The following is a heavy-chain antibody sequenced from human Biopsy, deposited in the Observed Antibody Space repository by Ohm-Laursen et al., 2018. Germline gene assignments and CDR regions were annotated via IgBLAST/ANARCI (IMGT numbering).Heavy chain of an antibody. J-gene: IGHJ3*01. Sequence: GTLSLTCTVSGGSIGGSGDYWSWIRQPPGKGLEWIGYISDTGTTNYNPSLRGRVAMSVDTSKNQFSLQLTSVTAADTVMFFCARLFRLDDYWNDDPPDGFDVWGQGTMVTVSS. D-gene: IGHD3-3*01. CDR1: GGSIGGSGDY. V-gene: IGHV4-61*08. CDR3: ARLFRLDDYWNDDPPDGFDV. CDR2: ISDTGTT.